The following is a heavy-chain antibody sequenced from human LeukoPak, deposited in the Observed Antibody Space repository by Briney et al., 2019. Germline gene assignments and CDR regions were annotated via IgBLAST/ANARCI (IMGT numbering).Heavy chain of an antibody. CDR2: ISWNSGSI. V-gene: IGHV3-9*03. D-gene: IGHD4-11*01. Sequence: GRSLRLSCAASGFTFDDYAMHWVRQAPGKGLEWVSGISWNSGSIGYADSVKGRFTISRDNAKNSLYLQMNSLRAEDMALYYCAKGIFAVTTTPFDYWGQGTQVTVSS. CDR1: GFTFDDYA. CDR3: AKGIFAVTTTPFDY. J-gene: IGHJ4*02.